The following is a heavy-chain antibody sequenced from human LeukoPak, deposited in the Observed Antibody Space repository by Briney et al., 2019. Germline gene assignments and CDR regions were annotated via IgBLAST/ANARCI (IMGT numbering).Heavy chain of an antibody. D-gene: IGHD2-21*01. J-gene: IGHJ4*02. Sequence: PGGSLRLSCAASGFTFSSYGMHWVRQAPGKGLEWVAFIHYDGTNEYYADSVKGRFTISRDNFKNTLSLQMNGLRAEDAAVYFCAKAPVTSCRGAYCYPFDSWGQGTLVTVSS. CDR3: AKAPVTSCRGAYCYPFDS. V-gene: IGHV3-30*02. CDR2: IHYDGTNE. CDR1: GFTFSSYG.